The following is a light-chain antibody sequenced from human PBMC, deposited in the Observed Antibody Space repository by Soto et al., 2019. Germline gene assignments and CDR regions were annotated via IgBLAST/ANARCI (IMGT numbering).Light chain of an antibody. CDR3: SSYTSSSTPVV. V-gene: IGLV2-14*01. Sequence: QSVLTQPASVSGSPGQSITISCTGTSSDVGGFNYVSWYQQHPGKTPKLLIYEVRLRPTGVSDRFSGSKSGNTASLTISGLQAEDEADYYCSSYTSSSTPVVFGGGTKLTVL. CDR2: EVR. CDR1: SSDVGGFNY. J-gene: IGLJ2*01.